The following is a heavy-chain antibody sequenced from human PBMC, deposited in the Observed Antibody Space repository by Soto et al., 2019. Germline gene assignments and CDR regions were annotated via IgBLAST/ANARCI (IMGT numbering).Heavy chain of an antibody. CDR3: ARGGYCSGGSCNWFDP. CDR1: GGSISSYY. J-gene: IGHJ5*02. Sequence: SETLSLTCTVSGGSISSYYWSWIRQPPGKGLEWIGYIYYSGSTNYNPSLKSRVTISVDTSKNQFSLKLSSVTAADTAVYYCARGGYCSGGSCNWFDPWGKGPLVTVSS. D-gene: IGHD2-15*01. CDR2: IYYSGST. V-gene: IGHV4-59*01.